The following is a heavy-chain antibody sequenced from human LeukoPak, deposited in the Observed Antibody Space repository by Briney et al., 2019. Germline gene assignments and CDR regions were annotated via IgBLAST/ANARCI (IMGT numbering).Heavy chain of an antibody. V-gene: IGHV3-66*01. CDR3: ARALYCSSTSCYADYYYGMDV. Sequence: GGSLRLSCAASGFTVSSNYMSWVRQAPGKGLEWVSVIYSGGSTYYADSVKGRFTISRDNSKNTLYLQMNSLRAEDTAVYYCARALYCSSTSCYADYYYGMDVWGQGTTVTVSS. D-gene: IGHD2-2*01. CDR2: IYSGGST. CDR1: GFTVSSNY. J-gene: IGHJ6*02.